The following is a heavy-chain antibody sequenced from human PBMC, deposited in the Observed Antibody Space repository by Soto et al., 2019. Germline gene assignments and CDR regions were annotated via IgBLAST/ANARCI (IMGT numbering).Heavy chain of an antibody. J-gene: IGHJ4*02. CDR3: ARVSSIAARRSFDS. CDR1: GYTFSSHD. CDR2: LNPHRGST. D-gene: IGHD6-6*01. V-gene: IGHV1-8*01. Sequence: ASVKVSCKASGYTFSSHDINWVRQATGQGLEWMGWLNPHRGSTAYAHKFQGRVTMTWDASINTAYLELSSLRSEDTAMYYCARVSSIAARRSFDSWGQGTLVTVSS.